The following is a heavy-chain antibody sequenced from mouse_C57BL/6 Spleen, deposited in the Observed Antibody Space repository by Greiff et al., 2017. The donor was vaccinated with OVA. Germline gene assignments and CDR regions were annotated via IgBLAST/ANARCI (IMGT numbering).Heavy chain of an antibody. D-gene: IGHD1-1*01. V-gene: IGHV7-3*01. CDR2: IRNKANGYTT. CDR1: GFTFTDYY. J-gene: IGHJ4*01. CDR3: ARGIYYYCSSYPYYYAMDY. Sequence: EVQLVESGGGLVQPGGSLSLSCAASGFTFTDYYMSWVRQPPGQALEWLGFIRNKANGYTTEYSASVKGRFTISRDNSQSILYLQMNALRAEDSATYYCARGIYYYCSSYPYYYAMDYWGQGTSVTVSS.